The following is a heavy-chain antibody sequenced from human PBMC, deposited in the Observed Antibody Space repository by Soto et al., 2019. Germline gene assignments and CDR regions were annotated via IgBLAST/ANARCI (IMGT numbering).Heavy chain of an antibody. CDR1: GYIFTSYW. Sequence: GESLKISCNGSGYIFTSYWISWVRQMPGKGLEWMGRIDPSDSYTNYSPSFQGHVTISADKSISTAYLQWSSLKASDTAMYYCARPPTSYCGGDCYTGYYYYGMDVWGQGATVTVSS. D-gene: IGHD2-21*02. CDR2: IDPSDSYT. V-gene: IGHV5-10-1*01. J-gene: IGHJ6*02. CDR3: ARPPTSYCGGDCYTGYYYYGMDV.